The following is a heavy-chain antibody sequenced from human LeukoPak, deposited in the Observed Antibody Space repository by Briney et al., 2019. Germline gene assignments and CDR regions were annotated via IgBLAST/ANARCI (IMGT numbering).Heavy chain of an antibody. V-gene: IGHV3-23*01. D-gene: IGHD1-26*01. CDR1: GFTFSSYA. J-gene: IGHJ5*02. Sequence: GGSLRLSCAASGFTFSSYAMSWVRQAPGKGLEWVSAISGSGGSTYYADSVKGRFTISRDNSKNTLYLQMNSLRAEDTAVYYWGKGWRKWELGPPPWFDPWGQGTLVTVSS. CDR2: ISGSGGST. CDR3: GKGWRKWELGPPPWFDP.